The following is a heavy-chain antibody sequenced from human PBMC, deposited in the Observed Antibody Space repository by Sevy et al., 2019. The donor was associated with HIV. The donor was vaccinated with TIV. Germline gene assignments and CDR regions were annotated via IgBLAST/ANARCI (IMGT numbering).Heavy chain of an antibody. D-gene: IGHD6-13*01. V-gene: IGHV1-46*01. CDR3: ARPRAAIAAARHSNWFDP. J-gene: IGHJ5*02. Sequence: ASVKVSCKASGYTFTSYYMHWVRQAPGQGLEWMGIINPSGGSTSYAQKFQGRVTMTRDTSTSTVYMELSSLGSEDTAVYYCARPRAAIAAARHSNWFDPWGQGTLVTVSS. CDR2: INPSGGST. CDR1: GYTFTSYY.